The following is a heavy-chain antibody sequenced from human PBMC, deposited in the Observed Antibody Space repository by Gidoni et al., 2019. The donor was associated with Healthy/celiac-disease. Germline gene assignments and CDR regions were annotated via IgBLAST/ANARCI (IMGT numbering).Heavy chain of an antibody. CDR1: GGSFSGYY. CDR2: INHSGST. D-gene: IGHD3-3*01. CDR3: ARGLPVFDYDFWSGYTNFDY. J-gene: IGHJ4*02. V-gene: IGHV4-34*01. Sequence: QVQLQQWGAGLLKPSETLSLTCAGYGGSFSGYYWSWIRQPPGKGLEWIGEINHSGSTNYNPSLKSRVTISVDTSKHQFSLKLSSVTAADTAVYYCARGLPVFDYDFWSGYTNFDYWGQGTLVTVSS.